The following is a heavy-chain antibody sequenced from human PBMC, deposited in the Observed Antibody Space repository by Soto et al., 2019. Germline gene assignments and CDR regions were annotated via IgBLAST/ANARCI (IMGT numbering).Heavy chain of an antibody. J-gene: IGHJ6*02. CDR2: IYYSGST. CDR1: GGSISSYY. CDR3: ARGPYIVGATIHYYGMDV. V-gene: IGHV4-59*01. Sequence: SETLSLTCTVSGGSISSYYWSWIRQPPGKGLEWIGYIYYSGSTNYNPSLKSRVTISVDTSKNQFSLKLSSVTAADTAVYHCARGPYIVGATIHYYGMDVWGQGTTVTVSS. D-gene: IGHD1-26*01.